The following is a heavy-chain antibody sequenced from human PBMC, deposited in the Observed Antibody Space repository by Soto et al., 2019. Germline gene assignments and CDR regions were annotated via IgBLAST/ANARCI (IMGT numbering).Heavy chain of an antibody. V-gene: IGHV1-69*02. CDR3: ARNLMDYDILTGYYMAYYFDY. CDR1: GDTFSFYT. J-gene: IGHJ4*02. D-gene: IGHD3-9*01. CDR2: VNPILSMS. Sequence: GASVKVSCKASGDTFSFYTINWVRQAPGLGLEWMGRVNPILSMSNYAQKFQGRVTMTADKSTSTAYMELSSLRSEDTAVYYCARNLMDYDILTGYYMAYYFDYWGQGTLVTVSS.